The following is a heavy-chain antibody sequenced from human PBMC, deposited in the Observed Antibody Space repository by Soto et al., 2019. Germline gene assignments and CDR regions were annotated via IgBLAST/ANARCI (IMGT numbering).Heavy chain of an antibody. J-gene: IGHJ4*02. CDR2: ISYTGAT. CDR1: CGSNSRGAYF. CDR3: AGCGHVCVSPAWQLLVVFEF. Sequence: SETRSLTCRFSCGSNSRGAYFWTWIRQFAGKGREWIAYISYTGATYYHPSLKSRVTILAHTSKNQFSLKLNSVTSADTAVYYCAGCGHVCVSPAWQLLVVFEFWGQGTLVPVSS. D-gene: IGHD2-15*01. V-gene: IGHV4-31*03.